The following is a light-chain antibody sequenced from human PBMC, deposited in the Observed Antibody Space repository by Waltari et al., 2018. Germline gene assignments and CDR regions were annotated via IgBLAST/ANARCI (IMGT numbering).Light chain of an antibody. J-gene: IGLJ2*01. CDR1: FGHSSYA. CDR2: LNSDCTH. V-gene: IGLV4-69*01. Sequence: QLVLTQSPSASASLGASVKLTCTLSFGHSSYAIAWHQQQPEKGPRYLMKLNSDCTHIKGDGIPDRFSGPSSGAERYLTISSLQSEDEADYYCQTWGTGIRVFGGGTKLTVL. CDR3: QTWGTGIRV.